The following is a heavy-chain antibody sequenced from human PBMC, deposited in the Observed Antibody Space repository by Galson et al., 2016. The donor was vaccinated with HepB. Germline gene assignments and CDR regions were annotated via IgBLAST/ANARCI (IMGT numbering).Heavy chain of an antibody. V-gene: IGHV3-21*01. J-gene: IGHJ4*02. Sequence: SLRLSCAASGFTFNRHMMSWVRQAPGKGLEWVASISGSGDYTHYADSVKGRFTISRDNAKNPLYVEMNSLRAEDTAVYYCASSYGSGSYWSLWGQGTLVTVSA. CDR2: ISGSGDYT. CDR1: GFTFNRHM. CDR3: ASSYGSGSYWSL. D-gene: IGHD3-10*01.